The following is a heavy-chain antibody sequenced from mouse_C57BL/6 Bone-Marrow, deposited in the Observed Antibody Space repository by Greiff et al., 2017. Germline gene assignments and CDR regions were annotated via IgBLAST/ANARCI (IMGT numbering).Heavy chain of an antibody. V-gene: IGHV1-54*01. CDR3: DRELRCLRPIYYYGMDY. CDR1: GYAFTHYL. Sequence: QVQLKQSGAELVRPGTSVKVSCKASGYAFTHYLIEWVKQRPGQGLEWIGVIHPGSGGTNYNEQFKGKATLTAATSSSPAYMQLSSLTSEDTAVYCCDRELRCLRPIYYYGMDYWGQGTSVTVSS. D-gene: IGHD2-2*01. J-gene: IGHJ4*01. CDR2: IHPGSGGT.